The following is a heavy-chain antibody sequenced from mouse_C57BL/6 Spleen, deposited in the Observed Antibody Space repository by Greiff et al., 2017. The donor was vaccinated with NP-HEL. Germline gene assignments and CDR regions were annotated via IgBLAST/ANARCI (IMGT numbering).Heavy chain of an antibody. V-gene: IGHV1-64*01. CDR3: ARGGIYYDYDGAFDY. Sequence: QVQLHQPGAELVKPGASVKLSCKASGYTFTSYWMHWVKQRPGQGLEWIGMIHPNSGSTNYNEKFKSKATLTVDKSSSTAYMQLSSLTSEDSAVYYCARGGIYYDYDGAFDYWGQGTTLTVSS. D-gene: IGHD2-4*01. CDR1: GYTFTSYW. J-gene: IGHJ2*01. CDR2: IHPNSGST.